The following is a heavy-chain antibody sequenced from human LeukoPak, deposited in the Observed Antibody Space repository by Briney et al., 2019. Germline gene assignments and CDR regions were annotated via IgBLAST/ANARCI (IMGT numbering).Heavy chain of an antibody. CDR1: GYTFSNYY. Sequence: ASVKVSCKASGYTFSNYYMHWVRQAPGQELEWMGIINPSGGATTYAQKFQGRVTMTRDTPTSVVYMELSSLRSEDTAVYYCAKSMVRGVITGFDYWGQGTLVTVSS. CDR3: AKSMVRGVITGFDY. CDR2: INPSGGAT. D-gene: IGHD3-10*01. J-gene: IGHJ4*02. V-gene: IGHV1-46*01.